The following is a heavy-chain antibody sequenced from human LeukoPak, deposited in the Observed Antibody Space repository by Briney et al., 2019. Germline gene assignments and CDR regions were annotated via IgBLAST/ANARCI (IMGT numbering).Heavy chain of an antibody. CDR2: ISSSSSTI. Sequence: GGSLRLSCAASGLTFSSYSMNWVRQAPGKGLEWVSYISSSSSTIYYTDSVKGRFTISRDNAKNSLYLQMNSLRDEDTAVYYCARPTYGDYGMDVWGQGTTVTVSS. D-gene: IGHD4-17*01. V-gene: IGHV3-48*02. CDR3: ARPTYGDYGMDV. CDR1: GLTFSSYS. J-gene: IGHJ6*02.